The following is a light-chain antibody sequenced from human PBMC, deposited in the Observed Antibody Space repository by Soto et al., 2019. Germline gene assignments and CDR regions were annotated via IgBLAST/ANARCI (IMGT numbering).Light chain of an antibody. CDR2: DAS. CDR3: QQYNNWLPGFT. V-gene: IGKV1-33*01. J-gene: IGKJ3*01. Sequence: DIQMTQSPSSLSASVGDRVTITCQASQDISNYLNWYQQKPGKAPKLLIYDASNLETGVPSRFSGSGSGTDFTFTISSLQPEDFAVYYCQQYNNWLPGFTFGPGTKVDIK. CDR1: QDISNY.